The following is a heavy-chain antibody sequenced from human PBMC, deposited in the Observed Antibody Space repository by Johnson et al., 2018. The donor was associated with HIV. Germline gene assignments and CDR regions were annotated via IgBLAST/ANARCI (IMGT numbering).Heavy chain of an antibody. Sequence: QVQLVESGGGVVQPGRSLRLSCAVSGLTFSNYGMHWVRQAPGKGLAWVPVISRGGNTYYADSVKGRFTISSDNSKNTLYLQMNSLRPEDTAVYYCAKGSGYYAAFDIWGQGTMVTVAS. V-gene: IGHV3-NL1*01. CDR2: ISRGGNT. CDR3: AKGSGYYAAFDI. D-gene: IGHD3-22*01. J-gene: IGHJ3*02. CDR1: GLTFSNYG.